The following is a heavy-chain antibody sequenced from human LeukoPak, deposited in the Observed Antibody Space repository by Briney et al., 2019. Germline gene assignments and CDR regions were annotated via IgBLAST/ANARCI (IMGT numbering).Heavy chain of an antibody. CDR1: GGSFSGYY. J-gene: IGHJ6*03. CDR2: TNHSGST. CDR3: ARGTSTMIVVFHLYYYYYYMDV. D-gene: IGHD3-22*01. Sequence: ASETLSLSCAVYGGSFSGYYWSWIRQPPGKGLEWIGETNHSGSTNYNPSLTSRVTISVDSSKNQFSLKLSSVTAADTAVYYCARGTSTMIVVFHLYYYYYYMDVWGKGTTVTVSS. V-gene: IGHV4-34*01.